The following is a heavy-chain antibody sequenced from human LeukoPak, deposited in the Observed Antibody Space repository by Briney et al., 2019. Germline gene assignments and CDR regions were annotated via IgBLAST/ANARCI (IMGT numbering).Heavy chain of an antibody. CDR1: GGSFSGYY. J-gene: IGHJ4*02. Sequence: SETLSLTCDVYGGSFSGYYWSWIRQPPGKGLEWIGEINHSGSTIYNPSLKTRVTMSIDTSKKQFSLKVTSMTAADTAVYYCARWSSSGWYLGYWGQGTLVTVSS. CDR3: ARWSSSGWYLGY. CDR2: INHSGST. V-gene: IGHV4-34*01. D-gene: IGHD6-19*01.